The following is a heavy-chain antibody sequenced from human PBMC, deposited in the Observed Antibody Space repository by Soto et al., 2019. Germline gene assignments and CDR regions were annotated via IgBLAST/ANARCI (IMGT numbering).Heavy chain of an antibody. V-gene: IGHV5-51*01. D-gene: IGHD1-26*01. Sequence: PGESLKISCKGSGYSFTSYWIGWVRQMPGKGLEWMGIIYPGDSDTRYSPSFQGQVTISADKSISTAYLQWSSLKASDTAMYYCARQVGATNYYYYYGMDVWAQGTTVTVS. CDR2: IYPGDSDT. CDR3: ARQVGATNYYYYYGMDV. CDR1: GYSFTSYW. J-gene: IGHJ6*02.